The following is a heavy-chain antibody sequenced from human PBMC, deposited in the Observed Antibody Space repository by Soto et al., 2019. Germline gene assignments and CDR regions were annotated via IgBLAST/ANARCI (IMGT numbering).Heavy chain of an antibody. CDR3: AKDSSGFIYYFDY. Sequence: PGGSLRLSCAASGFTFSSYGMHWVRQAPGKGLEWVAVISYDGSNKYYADSVKGRFTISRDNSKNTLYLQMNSLRAEDTAVYYCAKDSSGFIYYFDYWGQGTLVTVS. CDR2: ISYDGSNK. D-gene: IGHD3-22*01. CDR1: GFTFSSYG. J-gene: IGHJ4*02. V-gene: IGHV3-30*18.